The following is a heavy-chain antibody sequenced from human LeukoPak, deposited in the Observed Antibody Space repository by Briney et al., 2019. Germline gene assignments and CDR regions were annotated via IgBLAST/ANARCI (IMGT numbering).Heavy chain of an antibody. V-gene: IGHV4-34*01. D-gene: IGHD2-8*02. J-gene: IGHJ5*02. Sequence: SETLSLTCAVYGGSFSGYYWSWIRQPPGKGLEWIGEIYHSGSTNYNPSLKSRVTISVDTSKNQFSLKLSSVTAADTAVYYCARRYRTGSYLSWFDPWGQGTLVTVSS. CDR3: ARRYRTGSYLSWFDP. CDR1: GGSFSGYY. CDR2: IYHSGST.